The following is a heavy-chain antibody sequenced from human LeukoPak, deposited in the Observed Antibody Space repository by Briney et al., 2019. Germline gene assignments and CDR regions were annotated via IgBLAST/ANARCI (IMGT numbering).Heavy chain of an antibody. CDR2: ISYDGSNK. CDR3: ARGSAFDY. CDR1: GFTFSSYA. V-gene: IGHV3-30-3*01. J-gene: IGHJ4*02. Sequence: PGGSLRLPCAASGFTFSSYAMHWVRQAPGKGLEWVAVISYDGSNKYYADSVKGRFTISRDNSKNTLYLQMNSLRAEDTAVYYCARGSAFDYWGQGTLVTVSS.